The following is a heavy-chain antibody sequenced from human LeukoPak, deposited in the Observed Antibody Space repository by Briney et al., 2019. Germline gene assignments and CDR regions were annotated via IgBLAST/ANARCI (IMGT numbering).Heavy chain of an antibody. CDR1: GGSFSGYY. CDR3: ARGRIAAAGDDFDY. CDR2: IYYSGST. V-gene: IGHV4-59*01. Sequence: PSETLSLTCAVYGGSFSGYYWSWIRQPPGKGLEWIGYIYYSGSTNYNPSLKSRVTISVDTSKNQFSLKLSSVTAADTAVYYCARGRIAAAGDDFDYWGQGTLVTVSS. J-gene: IGHJ4*02. D-gene: IGHD6-13*01.